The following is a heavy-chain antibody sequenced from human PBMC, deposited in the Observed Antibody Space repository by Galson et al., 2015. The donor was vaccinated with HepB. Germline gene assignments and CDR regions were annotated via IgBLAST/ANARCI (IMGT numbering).Heavy chain of an antibody. CDR1: GYTLTELP. J-gene: IGHJ6*02. D-gene: IGHD3-22*01. V-gene: IGHV1-24*01. CDR3: ATVGSREYYDSSGYYPYYYYGMDV. CDR2: FDPEDGET. Sequence: SVKASCKVSGYTLTELPMHWVRQAPGKGLEWMGGFDPEDGETIYAQKFQGRVTMTEDTSTDTAYMELSSLRSEDTAVYYCATVGSREYYDSSGYYPYYYYGMDVWGQGTTVTVSS.